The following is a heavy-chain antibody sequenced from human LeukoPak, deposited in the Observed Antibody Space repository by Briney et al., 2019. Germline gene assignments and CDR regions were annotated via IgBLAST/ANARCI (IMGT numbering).Heavy chain of an antibody. J-gene: IGHJ4*02. CDR3: KQKTAYDILTGYYL. CDR1: GFTFSDYY. V-gene: IGHV3-11*06. D-gene: IGHD3-9*01. CDR2: ISSSSSYT. Sequence: GVSLRLSCAASGFTFSDYYMSWIRQAPGKGLEWVSYISSSSSYTNYADSVKGRFTISRDNAKNSLYLQMNSLRAEDTAMYFCKQKTAYDILTGYYLWGQGTLVTVSS.